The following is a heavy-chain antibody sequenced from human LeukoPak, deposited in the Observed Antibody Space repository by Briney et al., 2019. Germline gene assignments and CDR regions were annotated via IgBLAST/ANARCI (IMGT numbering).Heavy chain of an antibody. CDR3: AKNPGRGKNWFDP. CDR2: ISGSGGST. CDR1: GFTFSSYT. V-gene: IGHV3-23*01. D-gene: IGHD3-16*01. Sequence: SGGSLRLSCAASGFTFSSYTMSWVRQAPGKGLEWVSAISGSGGSTYYADSVKGRFTISRDNSKNTLYLQMNSLRAEDTAVYYCAKNPGRGKNWFDPWGQGTLVTVSS. J-gene: IGHJ5*02.